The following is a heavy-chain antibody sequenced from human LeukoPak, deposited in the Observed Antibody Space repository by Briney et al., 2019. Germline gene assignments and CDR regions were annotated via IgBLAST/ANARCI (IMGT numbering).Heavy chain of an antibody. CDR2: IHTRGST. J-gene: IGHJ6*03. Sequence: SDTLSLTCTVSGGFISSASYHCSWIQRPAGKGLARNGQIHTRGSTNNNPSLKSRVTISVDTSKNQFSMKLSFVTAADTAVYYCARETVVEAFLGYFYYMDVWGKGTTVTISS. CDR3: ARETVVEAFLGYFYYMDV. V-gene: IGHV4-61*09. D-gene: IGHD3-3*02. CDR1: GGFISSASYH.